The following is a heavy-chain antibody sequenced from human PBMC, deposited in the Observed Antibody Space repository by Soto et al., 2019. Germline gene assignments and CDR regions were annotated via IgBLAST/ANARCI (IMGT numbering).Heavy chain of an antibody. V-gene: IGHV3-23*01. CDR1: GFTFSSYA. CDR3: ARVKRWAANSSSWYYNWFDP. D-gene: IGHD6-13*01. J-gene: IGHJ5*02. Sequence: EVQLLESGGGLVQPGGSLRLSCAASGFTFSSYAMSWVRQAPGKGLEWVSAISGSGGSTYYADSVKGRFTISRDNSKNTLYLQMNSLRAEDTAVYYCARVKRWAANSSSWYYNWFDPWGQGTLVTVSS. CDR2: ISGSGGST.